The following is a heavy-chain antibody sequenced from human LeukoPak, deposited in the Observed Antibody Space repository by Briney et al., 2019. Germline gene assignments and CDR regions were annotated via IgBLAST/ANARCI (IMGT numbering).Heavy chain of an antibody. D-gene: IGHD5-12*01. CDR1: GFTFRRYA. V-gene: IGHV3-64D*06. Sequence: PGGSLRLSCSASGFTFRRYAMHWVRQAPGKGLEYISGISSNGGNTDHADSVKGRFTISRDNSKSTLYLQMSSLRPEDTAVYYCVKDAGDSAYDSLDSWGQGTLVTVSS. J-gene: IGHJ4*02. CDR3: VKDAGDSAYDSLDS. CDR2: ISSNGGNT.